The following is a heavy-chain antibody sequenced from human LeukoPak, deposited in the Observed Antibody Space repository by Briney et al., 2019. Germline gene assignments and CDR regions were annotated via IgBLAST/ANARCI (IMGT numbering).Heavy chain of an antibody. CDR3: ARGGPTVTPHY. D-gene: IGHD4-17*01. CDR2: IRYDGSDK. V-gene: IGHV3-30*02. Sequence: GGSLRLSCAASGFTFSNYGMYWVRQAPGKGLEWVAFIRYDGSDKYYADSMKGRFTISRDNAKNSLYLQMNSLRAEDTAVYYCARGGPTVTPHYWGQGTLVTVSS. CDR1: GFTFSNYG. J-gene: IGHJ4*02.